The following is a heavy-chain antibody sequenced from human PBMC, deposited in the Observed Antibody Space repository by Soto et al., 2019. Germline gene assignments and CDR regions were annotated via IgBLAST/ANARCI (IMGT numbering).Heavy chain of an antibody. D-gene: IGHD2-15*01. Sequence: PSETLSLTCTVSGGSISSYYWSWIRQPPGKGLEWIGYIYYSGSTNYNPSLKSRVTISVDTSKNQFSLKLSSVTAADTAVYYCARLKVGVVVVAATRDYSYYMDVWGKGTMVTVSS. CDR3: ARLKVGVVVVAATRDYSYYMDV. CDR2: IYYSGST. CDR1: GGSISSYY. J-gene: IGHJ6*03. V-gene: IGHV4-59*08.